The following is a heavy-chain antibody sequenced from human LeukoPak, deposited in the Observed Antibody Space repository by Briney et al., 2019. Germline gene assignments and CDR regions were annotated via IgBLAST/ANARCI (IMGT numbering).Heavy chain of an antibody. Sequence: GGSLRLSCAASGFTFSSYWMSWVRQAPGKGLEWVSAISGSGGSTYYADSVKGRFTISRDNSKNTLYLQMNSLRAEDTAVYYCAKGGVRGVTAGTWGQGTLVTVSS. V-gene: IGHV3-23*01. CDR1: GFTFSSYW. CDR2: ISGSGGST. CDR3: AKGGVRGVTAGT. D-gene: IGHD3-10*01. J-gene: IGHJ5*02.